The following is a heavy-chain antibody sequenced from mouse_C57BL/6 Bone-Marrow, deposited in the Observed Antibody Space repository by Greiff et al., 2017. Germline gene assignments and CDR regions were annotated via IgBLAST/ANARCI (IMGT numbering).Heavy chain of an antibody. D-gene: IGHD2-5*01. CDR3: ARQELIVTTYYFDY. CDR2: INPNNGGT. Sequence: EVQLQQSGPELVKPGASVKMSCKASGYTFTDYNMHWVKQSHGKSLEWIGYINPNNGGTSYNQKFKGKATLTVNKSSSTAYMERRSLTSEDSAVYYCARQELIVTTYYFDYWGQGTTLTVSS. J-gene: IGHJ2*01. CDR1: GYTFTDYN. V-gene: IGHV1-22*01.